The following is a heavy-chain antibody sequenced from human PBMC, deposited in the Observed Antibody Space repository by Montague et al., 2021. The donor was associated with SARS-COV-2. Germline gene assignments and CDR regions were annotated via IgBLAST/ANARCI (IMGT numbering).Heavy chain of an antibody. D-gene: IGHD2-2*01. Sequence: SLRLSCASSGFSFTSFTMQWVRQAPGKGLEWVSSISRGGDGVSYADSVKGRFTISRDNAKTSLYLQMSSLRAEDTAVYYCAKLSSATQPDTDYWGQGTLVTVSS. CDR2: ISRGGDGV. J-gene: IGHJ4*03. CDR1: GFSFTSFT. CDR3: AKLSSATQPDTDY. V-gene: IGHV3-21*01.